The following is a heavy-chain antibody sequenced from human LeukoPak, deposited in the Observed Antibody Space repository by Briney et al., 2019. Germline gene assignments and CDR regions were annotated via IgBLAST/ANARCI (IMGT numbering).Heavy chain of an antibody. CDR1: GGSISSYY. Sequence: SETLSLTCTVSGGSISSYYWSWIRQPPGKGLEWIGYIYYSGSTNYNPSLKSRVTISVDTSKNQFSLKLSSVTAADTAVYYCARGGYYDSTDAFDIWGQGTMVTVSS. CDR2: IYYSGST. V-gene: IGHV4-59*12. J-gene: IGHJ3*02. CDR3: ARGGYYDSTDAFDI. D-gene: IGHD3-22*01.